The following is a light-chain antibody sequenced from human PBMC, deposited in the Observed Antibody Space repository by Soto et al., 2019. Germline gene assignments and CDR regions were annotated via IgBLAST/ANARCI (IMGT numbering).Light chain of an antibody. J-gene: IGKJ2*01. Sequence: ETVLTQSPATLSLSPGERATLSCRASQSVSTYLAWYQQKPGQAPRLLIYDASNRATGIPPRFSGSGSGTDFTLTISSLEPEDFAVYYCQQRANWPQYTFGQGTKVDIK. V-gene: IGKV3-11*01. CDR1: QSVSTY. CDR3: QQRANWPQYT. CDR2: DAS.